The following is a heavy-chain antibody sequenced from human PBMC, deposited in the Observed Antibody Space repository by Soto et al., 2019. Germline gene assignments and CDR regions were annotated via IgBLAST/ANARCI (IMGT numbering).Heavy chain of an antibody. J-gene: IGHJ3*02. D-gene: IGHD4-17*01. CDR2: ISAYNGNT. V-gene: IGHV1-18*01. Sequence: ASVKVSCKASGYTFTSYGIIWVRQAPGQGLEWMGWISAYNGNTNYAQKLQGRVTMTTDTSTSTAYMELRSLRSDDTAVYYCARWGSDYGDYIGAFDIWGQGTMVTVSS. CDR3: ARWGSDYGDYIGAFDI. CDR1: GYTFTSYG.